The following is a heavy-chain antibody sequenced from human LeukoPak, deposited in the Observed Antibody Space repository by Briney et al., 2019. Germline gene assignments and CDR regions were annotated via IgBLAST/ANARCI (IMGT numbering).Heavy chain of an antibody. CDR1: GYTFTSYY. D-gene: IGHD6-13*01. CDR2: INPSGGST. Sequence: ASVKVSCKASGYTFTSYYMHWVRQAPGQGLEWMGIINPSGGSTSYAQKFQGRVTMTRGMSTSTVYMELSSLRSEDTAVYYCARDSYSSSWYERWGWFDPWGQGTLVTVSS. CDR3: ARDSYSSSWYERWGWFDP. J-gene: IGHJ5*02. V-gene: IGHV1-46*01.